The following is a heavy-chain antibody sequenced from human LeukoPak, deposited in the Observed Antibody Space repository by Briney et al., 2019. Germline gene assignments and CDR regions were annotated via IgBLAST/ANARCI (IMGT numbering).Heavy chain of an antibody. CDR2: IYSGGST. CDR1: GFTLHSNY. V-gene: IGHV3-66*01. Sequence: PGEPLRHSCAPSGFTLHSNYMSLVREAPGKGPEWVSVIYSGGSTYYADSVKGRFTISRDNSKNTLYLQMNSLRAEDTAVYYCARDRSYYGSCYFDYWGQGTLVTVSS. D-gene: IGHD3-10*01. J-gene: IGHJ4*02. CDR3: ARDRSYYGSCYFDY.